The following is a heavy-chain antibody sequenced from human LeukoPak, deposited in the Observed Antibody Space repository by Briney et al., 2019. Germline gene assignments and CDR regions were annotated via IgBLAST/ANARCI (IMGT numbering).Heavy chain of an antibody. CDR1: GFTFSSYA. CDR2: ISGSGGST. Sequence: GGSLRLSCAASGFTFSSYAMSWVRQAPGKGLEWVSAISGSGGSTYYADSVKGRFTISRDNSKNTLYLQMNSLRAEDTAVYYCARDTYSSSWYPWYYYGMDVWGQGTTVTVSS. V-gene: IGHV3-23*01. CDR3: ARDTYSSSWYPWYYYGMDV. D-gene: IGHD6-13*01. J-gene: IGHJ6*02.